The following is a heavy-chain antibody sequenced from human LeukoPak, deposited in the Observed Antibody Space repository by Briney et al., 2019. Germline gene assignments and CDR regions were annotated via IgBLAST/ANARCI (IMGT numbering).Heavy chain of an antibody. Sequence: GGSLRLSCAASGFTFSSYWMHWVRHAPGKGLVWVSRINSDGSSTSYADSVKGRFTISRDNVKNTLYLQMNSLRAEDTAVYYCARGLGITMVRGVIITQGMDVWGQGTTVTVSS. J-gene: IGHJ6*02. V-gene: IGHV3-74*01. CDR3: ARGLGITMVRGVIITQGMDV. D-gene: IGHD3-10*01. CDR2: INSDGSST. CDR1: GFTFSSYW.